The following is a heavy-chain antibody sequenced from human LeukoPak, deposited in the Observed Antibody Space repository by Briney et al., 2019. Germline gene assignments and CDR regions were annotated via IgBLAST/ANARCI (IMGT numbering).Heavy chain of an antibody. CDR1: AFTFSSYA. V-gene: IGHV3-23*01. CDR3: AKDLDNGQWSNNLYYFDY. Sequence: PGGSLRLSCAASAFTFSSYAMSWVRQAPGKGLEWVSTISDSGDSTYHADSVRGRSTISRDNSKNTLYLQMNSLRGEDTAVYYCAKDLDNGQWSNNLYYFDYWGQGTLVTVSS. CDR2: ISDSGDST. D-gene: IGHD6-19*01. J-gene: IGHJ4*02.